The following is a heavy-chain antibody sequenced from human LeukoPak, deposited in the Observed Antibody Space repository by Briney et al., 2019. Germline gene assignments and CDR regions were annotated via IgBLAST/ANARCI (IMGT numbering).Heavy chain of an antibody. J-gene: IGHJ4*02. CDR2: IIPIFGTA. CDR3: ARDFGGYCSSTSCRTTVTDFDY. V-gene: IGHV1-69*13. D-gene: IGHD2-2*01. CDR1: GGTFSSYA. Sequence: SVKVSCKASGGTFSSYAISWVRQAPGQGLEWMGGIIPIFGTANYAQKFQGRVTITADESTSTAYMELSSLRSEDTAVYYCARDFGGYCSSTSCRTTVTDFDYWGQGTLVTVSS.